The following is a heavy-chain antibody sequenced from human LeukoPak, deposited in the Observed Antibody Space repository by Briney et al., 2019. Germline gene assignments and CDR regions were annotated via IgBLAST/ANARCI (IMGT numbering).Heavy chain of an antibody. CDR2: ISYDGSNK. D-gene: IGHD6-19*01. Sequence: PGRSLRLSCAASGFTFSSYGMHWVRQAPGKGLEWVAVISYDGSNKYYVDSVKGGFTISRENSKNTLYLQMNSLRAEDTAVYYCAKDGQWLVPEAEYFQHWGQGTLVTVSS. CDR3: AKDGQWLVPEAEYFQH. V-gene: IGHV3-30*18. J-gene: IGHJ1*01. CDR1: GFTFSSYG.